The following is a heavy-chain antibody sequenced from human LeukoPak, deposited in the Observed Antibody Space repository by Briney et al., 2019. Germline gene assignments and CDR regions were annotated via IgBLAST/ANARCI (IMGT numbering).Heavy chain of an antibody. CDR2: INHSGST. Sequence: SETLSLTCAVYGGSFSGYYWSWIRQPPGKGLEWIGEINHSGSTNCNPSLKSRVTISVDTSKNQFSLKLSSVTAADTAVYYCARLRREWFGELSFYYYYYMDVWGKGTTVTISS. CDR1: GGSFSGYY. V-gene: IGHV4-34*01. J-gene: IGHJ6*03. D-gene: IGHD3-10*01. CDR3: ARLRREWFGELSFYYYYYMDV.